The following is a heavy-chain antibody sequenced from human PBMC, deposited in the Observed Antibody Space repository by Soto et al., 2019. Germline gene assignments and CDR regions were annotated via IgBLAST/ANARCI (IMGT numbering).Heavy chain of an antibody. CDR1: GFTISRDY. CDR2: TYATGDT. J-gene: IGHJ5*02. Sequence: EVQLVESGGGLVQPGESLRLSCAASGFTISRDYISWVRQAAGKGLEWVSVTYATGDTHFADSVKGRFSISTDNSKNTLHLQMNSLRVEDTAVYYCAREAEDTHVPDLWGQGTLVTVSS. CDR3: AREAEDTHVPDL. V-gene: IGHV3-66*01.